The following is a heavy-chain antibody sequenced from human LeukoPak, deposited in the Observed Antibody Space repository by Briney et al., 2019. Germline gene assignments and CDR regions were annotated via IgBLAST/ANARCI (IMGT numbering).Heavy chain of an antibody. V-gene: IGHV4-59*08. CDR3: ARLHETRLFFDY. Sequence: PSETLSLTCTVSGGSISSYYGTWIRQPQGKGLEWIGYIYYSGSTNYNPSLKSRVTMSVDTSKNHFSLMLSSVTAADTAVYYCARLHETRLFFDYWGQGTLVTVSS. CDR1: GGSISSYY. D-gene: IGHD3-10*01. CDR2: IYYSGST. J-gene: IGHJ4*02.